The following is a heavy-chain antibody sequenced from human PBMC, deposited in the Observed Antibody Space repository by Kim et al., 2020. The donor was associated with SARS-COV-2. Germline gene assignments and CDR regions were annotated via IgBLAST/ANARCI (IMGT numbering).Heavy chain of an antibody. CDR2: IYYKGST. D-gene: IGHD3-22*01. J-gene: IGHJ4*02. Sequence: SETLSLTCTVSGGSISSYYWSWIRQPPGKGLEWIGNIYYKGSTNYNPSLKSRVTISIDTSKNQFSLKVSYVTAADTAVYYCARDRGYDSTGLFDYWGQGTLVTVTS. CDR1: GGSISSYY. V-gene: IGHV4-59*01. CDR3: ARDRGYDSTGLFDY.